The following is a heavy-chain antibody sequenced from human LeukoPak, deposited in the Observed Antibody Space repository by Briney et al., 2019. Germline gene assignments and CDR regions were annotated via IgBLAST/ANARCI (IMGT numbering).Heavy chain of an antibody. V-gene: IGHV3-33*01. CDR1: GFTFSSYG. CDR3: ARVGCTGGSCLAYNYYAMDV. CDR2: IWYDGSDK. Sequence: PGRSLRLSCAASGFTFSSYGMHWVRQAPGKGLEWVAIIWYDGSDKYYAESVKGRFTISRDNPKNTMYLQVNSLRAEDTAVYFCARVGCTGGSCLAYNYYAMDVWGQGTTVTVSS. J-gene: IGHJ6*02. D-gene: IGHD2-8*02.